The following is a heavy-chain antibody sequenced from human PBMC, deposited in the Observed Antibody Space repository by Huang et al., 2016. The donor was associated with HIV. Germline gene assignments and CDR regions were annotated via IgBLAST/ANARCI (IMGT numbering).Heavy chain of an antibody. Sequence: QVQLVQSGAEVKKPGASVKVSCKDSGYTFTGYYIHWVRQAPGEGLEWMGWINPNSVGTNYAQKFQGRVTMTRDTSISTAYMELSRLRSDDTAVYYCARADDEYGDYVKAFDIWGQGTMVIVSS. J-gene: IGHJ3*02. CDR1: GYTFTGYY. CDR3: ARADDEYGDYVKAFDI. V-gene: IGHV1-2*02. D-gene: IGHD4-17*01. CDR2: INPNSVGT.